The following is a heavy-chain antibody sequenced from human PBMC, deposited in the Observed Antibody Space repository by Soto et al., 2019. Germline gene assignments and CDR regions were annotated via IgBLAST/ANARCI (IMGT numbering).Heavy chain of an antibody. V-gene: IGHV4-59*01. D-gene: IGHD2-2*01. J-gene: IGHJ3*02. Sequence: SETLSLTCTVSGGSISSYYWSWIRQPPGKGLEWIGYIYYSGSTNYNPSLKSRVTISVDTSKNQFSLKLSSVTAADTAVYYCARAERRWLQLLLSDAFDIWGQGTMVTVSS. CDR1: GGSISSYY. CDR2: IYYSGST. CDR3: ARAERRWLQLLLSDAFDI.